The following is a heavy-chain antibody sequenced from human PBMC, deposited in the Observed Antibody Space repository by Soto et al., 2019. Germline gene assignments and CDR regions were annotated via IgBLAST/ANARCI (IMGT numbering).Heavy chain of an antibody. CDR3: ARCDYDIVTGYQKYSAY. Sequence: ETLSVTCSVAGGCSRGYCGSWIRQPPGKGLEGIGYIYYSGSTNYNPSLKSRVTISVDTSKNQFSLKLSSVTAADTAVNYCARCDYDIVTGYQKYSAYWGQGTLVTVSS. D-gene: IGHD3-9*01. J-gene: IGHJ4*02. V-gene: IGHV4-59*01. CDR2: IYYSGST. CDR1: GGCSRGYC.